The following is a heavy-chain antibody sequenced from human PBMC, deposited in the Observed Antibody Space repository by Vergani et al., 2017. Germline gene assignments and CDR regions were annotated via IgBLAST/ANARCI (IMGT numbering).Heavy chain of an antibody. CDR3: AGDCSGGSCHMDV. CDR1: GFTFSSYS. J-gene: IGHJ6*02. Sequence: EVQLVESGGGLVKPGGSLRLSCAASGFTFSSYSMNWVRQAPGKGLEWVSYISSSGRTIYYADSVKGRFTISRDNAKNSLYLQMNSLRAEDTAVYYCAGDCSGGSCHMDVGGQGTTVTVSS. D-gene: IGHD2-15*01. V-gene: IGHV3-21*05. CDR2: ISSSGRTI.